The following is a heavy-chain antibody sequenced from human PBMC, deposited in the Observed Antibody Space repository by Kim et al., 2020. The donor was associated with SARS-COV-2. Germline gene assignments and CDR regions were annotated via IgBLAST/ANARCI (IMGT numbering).Heavy chain of an antibody. CDR1: GFTFSDHY. J-gene: IGHJ4*02. D-gene: IGHD2-15*01. V-gene: IGHV3-11*03. CDR3: VRGLCRGDSFHSGDFDH. Sequence: GGSLRLSCVASGFTFSDHYMNWIRQAPGKGLVWVSYIRCSSTYTNYADSVKGRFTISRDNAKNSLYLQMSILRVEDTAVYYCVRGLCRGDSFHSGDFDHWGKG. CDR2: IRCSSTYT.